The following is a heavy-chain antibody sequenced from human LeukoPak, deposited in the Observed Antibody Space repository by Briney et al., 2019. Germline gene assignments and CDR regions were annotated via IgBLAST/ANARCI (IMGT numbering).Heavy chain of an antibody. Sequence: GGSLRLSCTASGFPFIEYSMNWVRQAPGKGLEWISYIGTDSGNTKYAASVRGRFTISADKAKNSLYLQMNSLRVEDTAVYYCTRDHNYAFDNWGQGTLVSVAS. CDR3: TRDHNYAFDN. J-gene: IGHJ4*02. CDR1: GFPFIEYS. CDR2: IGTDSGNT. V-gene: IGHV3-48*01. D-gene: IGHD1-1*01.